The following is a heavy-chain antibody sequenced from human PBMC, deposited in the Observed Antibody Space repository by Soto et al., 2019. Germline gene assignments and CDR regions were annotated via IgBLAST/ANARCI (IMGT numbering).Heavy chain of an antibody. J-gene: IGHJ3*02. Sequence: QVQLVESGGGVVQPGRSLRLSCAASGFTFSSYGMHWVRQAPGKGLEWVAVIWYDGSNKYYADSVKGRFTISRDNSKNMLYLQMNSLRAEDTAVYYCARGTVTSAFDIWGQGTMVTVSS. V-gene: IGHV3-33*01. CDR3: ARGTVTSAFDI. CDR2: IWYDGSNK. D-gene: IGHD4-17*01. CDR1: GFTFSSYG.